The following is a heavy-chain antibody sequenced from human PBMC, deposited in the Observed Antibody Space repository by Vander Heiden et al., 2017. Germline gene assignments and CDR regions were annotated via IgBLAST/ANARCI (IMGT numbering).Heavy chain of an antibody. J-gene: IGHJ5*02. D-gene: IGHD2-2*01. Sequence: LVLSSPYLHTPAASVTVSFKASGYHVTSYDNNWVRQATGQGLEWRGWMNPNSGNTGYVQKFQGRVTMTRNTSISTAYMELSSLTSEDTAVYYCASAYCTSTSCSTWWFDPWGQGTLVTVSS. CDR2: MNPNSGNT. CDR3: ASAYCTSTSCSTWWFDP. V-gene: IGHV1-8*01. CDR1: GYHVTSYD.